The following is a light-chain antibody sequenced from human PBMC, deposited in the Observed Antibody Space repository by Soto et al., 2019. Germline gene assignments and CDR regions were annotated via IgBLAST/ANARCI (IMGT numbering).Light chain of an antibody. J-gene: IGLJ2*01. CDR2: DNN. Sequence: QSVLTQSPAVSVAPGQMVTLSCSGGRSNIGKNYVSWYQHVPGTAPKILIYDNNKRPSGIPDRFSGSKSGTSATLDITGLQTGDEADYYCATWDSSLSAVVFGGATNLTVL. CDR1: RSNIGKNY. V-gene: IGLV1-51*01. CDR3: ATWDSSLSAVV.